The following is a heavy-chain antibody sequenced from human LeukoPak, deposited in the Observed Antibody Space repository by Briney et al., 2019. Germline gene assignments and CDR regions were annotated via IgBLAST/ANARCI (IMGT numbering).Heavy chain of an antibody. V-gene: IGHV1-46*01. CDR2: INPSGGTT. J-gene: IGHJ4*02. CDR3: ARSPYTYGSLFYLDF. D-gene: IGHD5-18*01. Sequence: GASVKVSCKASGYTFTYYYIHWVRQAPGQGLERMGIINPSGGTTTYAQRFQGRVTLTRDTSTSTVFLELSSLRSEDTALYYCARSPYTYGSLFYLDFWGQGTLVTVSS. CDR1: GYTFTYYY.